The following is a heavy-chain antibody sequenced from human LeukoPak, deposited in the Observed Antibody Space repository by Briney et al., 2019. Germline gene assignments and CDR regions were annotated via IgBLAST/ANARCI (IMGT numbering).Heavy chain of an antibody. CDR2: IKQDGSEK. J-gene: IGHJ4*02. V-gene: IGHV3-7*01. CDR1: AFTFSSYW. D-gene: IGHD3-10*01. CDR3: ARAGPFGESYFDY. Sequence: GGSLRLSCAASAFTFSSYWMSWVRQAQGKGLEWVANIKQDGSEKYYVDSVKGRFTISRDNAKNSLYLQMNSLRAEDTAVYYCARAGPFGESYFDYWGQGTLVTVSS.